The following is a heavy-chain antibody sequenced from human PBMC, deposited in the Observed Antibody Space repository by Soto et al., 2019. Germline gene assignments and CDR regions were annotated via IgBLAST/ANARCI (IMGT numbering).Heavy chain of an antibody. CDR1: GFTFDDFA. CDR3: ATGGSGPFIAAAGTDNWFDP. Sequence: EVHLVESGGGLAQPGRSLRLSCAASGFTFDDFAMYWVRQAPGKGLEWVSVITWNGGRTAYADSVKGRFTTSRDNAKNSLYLQMDSLRPEDTAFDYCATGGSGPFIAAAGTDNWFDPWGQGTLVTVSS. J-gene: IGHJ5*02. CDR2: ITWNGGRT. D-gene: IGHD6-13*01. V-gene: IGHV3-9*01.